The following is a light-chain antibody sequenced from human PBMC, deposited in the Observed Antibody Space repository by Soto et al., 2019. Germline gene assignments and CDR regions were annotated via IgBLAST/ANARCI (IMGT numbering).Light chain of an antibody. CDR1: QDISSG. Sequence: AIQLTQSPSSLSASVGDRVTITCRASQDISSGLAWYQQKPGKAPNLLIYDASSLESGVPSRFSGSGSGTDFPLTIRSLQPEDFATYYRQQFSSFVLTFGGGTKVEIK. CDR3: QQFSSFVLT. J-gene: IGKJ4*01. CDR2: DAS. V-gene: IGKV1-13*02.